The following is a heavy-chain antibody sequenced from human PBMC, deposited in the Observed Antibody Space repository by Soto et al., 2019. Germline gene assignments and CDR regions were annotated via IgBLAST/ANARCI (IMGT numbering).Heavy chain of an antibody. CDR1: GFTFSSCV. CDR2: IKQDGSEK. V-gene: IGHV3-7*01. CDR3: ARGGSSLNFDS. Sequence: PGGSLXLSCAAYGFTFSSCVMSWFRQAPGKGLEWVANIKQDGSEKYYVDSVKGRFTISRDNAKNSLYLQMNSLRAEDTAVYYCARGGSSLNFDSWGQGTLVTVSS. J-gene: IGHJ4*02. D-gene: IGHD6-13*01.